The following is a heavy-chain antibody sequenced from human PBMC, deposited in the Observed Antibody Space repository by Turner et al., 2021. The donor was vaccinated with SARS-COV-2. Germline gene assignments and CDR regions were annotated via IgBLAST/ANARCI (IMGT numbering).Heavy chain of an antibody. D-gene: IGHD1-26*01. CDR3: ARGIKGVLMSGSYYYYGMDV. Sequence: VQLQQWGAGLFKPSETLSLTCAVYVGSFSGYYWSWIRQPPGKGLGWIGEINHSGSTNYNPSLKSRVTISVDTSKNQFSLKLSSVTAADTAVYYCARGIKGVLMSGSYYYYGMDVWGQGTTVTVSS. CDR2: INHSGST. V-gene: IGHV4-34*01. J-gene: IGHJ6*02. CDR1: VGSFSGYY.